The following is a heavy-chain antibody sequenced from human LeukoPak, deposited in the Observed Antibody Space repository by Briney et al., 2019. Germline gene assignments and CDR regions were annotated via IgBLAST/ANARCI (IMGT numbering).Heavy chain of an antibody. CDR1: GFTFSTYT. CDR3: ARSRTYDY. V-gene: IGHV3-48*01. Sequence: GGSLRLSCAASGFTFSTYTMSWVRQAPGKGLEWVSHISSTSSTINYADSVKGRFTISRDNAKNSLYLQMNSLRGEDTALYFCARSRTYDYWGQGTLVTVSS. CDR2: ISSTSSTI. J-gene: IGHJ4*02.